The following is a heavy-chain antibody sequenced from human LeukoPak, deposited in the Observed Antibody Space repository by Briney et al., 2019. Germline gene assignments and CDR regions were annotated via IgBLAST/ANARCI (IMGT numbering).Heavy chain of an antibody. CDR2: ISNDGSDK. V-gene: IGHV3-30*18. Sequence: PGRSLRLSCAASGFTFSSYGIHWVRQAPGKGLEWVAVISNDGSDKSYADSVKGRFTISRDNSKNTLYLQMNSLRAEDTAVYFCAKGTVIVGYYFDSWGQETLVTVSS. CDR3: AKGTVIVGYYFDS. J-gene: IGHJ4*02. D-gene: IGHD3-22*01. CDR1: GFTFSSYG.